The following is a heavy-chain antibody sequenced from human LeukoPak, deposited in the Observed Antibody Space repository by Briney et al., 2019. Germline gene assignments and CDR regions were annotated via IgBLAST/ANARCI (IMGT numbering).Heavy chain of an antibody. D-gene: IGHD6-25*01. J-gene: IGHJ1*01. Sequence: SVKVSCKASGGTFSSYAISGVRQAPGQGLEWMGGIIPIFGTANYAQKFQGRVTITTDESTSTAYMELSSLRSEDTAVYYCASGGAEYFQHWGQGTLVTVSS. CDR3: ASGGAEYFQH. CDR2: IIPIFGTA. CDR1: GGTFSSYA. V-gene: IGHV1-69*05.